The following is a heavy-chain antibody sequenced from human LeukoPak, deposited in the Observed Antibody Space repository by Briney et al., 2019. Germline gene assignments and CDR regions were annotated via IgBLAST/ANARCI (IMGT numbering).Heavy chain of an antibody. J-gene: IGHJ4*02. V-gene: IGHV1-18*01. D-gene: IGHD3-22*01. Sequence: GASVKVSCKASGYTFSNFGISWVRQAPGQGLEWMGWISSYNGNTNYAQKLQGRVTMTTDTSTSTAYMELRSLRSDDTAVYYCARDSGDYYDSSGDLDYWGQGILVTVSS. CDR2: ISSYNGNT. CDR3: ARDSGDYYDSSGDLDY. CDR1: GYTFSNFG.